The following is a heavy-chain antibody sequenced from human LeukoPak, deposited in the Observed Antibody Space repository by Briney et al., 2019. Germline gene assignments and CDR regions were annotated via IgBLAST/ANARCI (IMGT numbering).Heavy chain of an antibody. Sequence: GESLKISCKGSGYSFTSYWIGWVRQMPGKGLEWMGIIYPGDSDTRYSPSFQGQVTISADKSISTAYLQWSSLKASDTAMYYCARRLLWFGELFLGFDYWGQGTLVTVSS. V-gene: IGHV5-51*01. J-gene: IGHJ4*02. CDR3: ARRLLWFGELFLGFDY. CDR1: GYSFTSYW. CDR2: IYPGDSDT. D-gene: IGHD3-10*01.